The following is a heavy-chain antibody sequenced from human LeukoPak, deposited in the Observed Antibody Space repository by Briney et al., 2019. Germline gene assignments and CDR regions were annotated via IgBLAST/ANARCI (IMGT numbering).Heavy chain of an antibody. Sequence: PGGSLRLSCVACGFSFSDYDMSWIRQAPGRGLEWISYISGSGSDLYYADSVKGRFTISRDNANNSLYLQMNSLRAEDTAVYYCARSIGYYYTMDVWGQGTTVTVSS. CDR3: ARSIGYYYTMDV. J-gene: IGHJ6*02. CDR1: GFSFSDYD. CDR2: ISGSGSDL. D-gene: IGHD3-22*01. V-gene: IGHV3-11*01.